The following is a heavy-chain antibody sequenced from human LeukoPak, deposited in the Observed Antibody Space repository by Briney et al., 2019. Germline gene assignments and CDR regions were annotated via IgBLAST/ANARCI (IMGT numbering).Heavy chain of an antibody. V-gene: IGHV4-59*01. J-gene: IGHJ4*02. CDR3: ARDGGDGPYYFDY. Sequence: KPSETLSLTCTVSGGSISSYYWSWIRQPPGKGLEWIGYIYYGGSTNYNPSLKSRVTISVDTSKNQFSLKLSSVTAADTAVYYCARDGGDGPYYFDYWGQGTLVTVSS. CDR2: IYYGGST. D-gene: IGHD2-21*02. CDR1: GGSISSYY.